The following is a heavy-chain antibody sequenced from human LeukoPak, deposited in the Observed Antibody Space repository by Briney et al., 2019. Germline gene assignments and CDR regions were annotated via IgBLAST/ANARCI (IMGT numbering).Heavy chain of an antibody. V-gene: IGHV3-7*01. J-gene: IGHJ4*02. Sequence: GESLRLSCAASGFIFSNYWMSWVRQVPGKGLEWVGNIKKDGSETYYVDSVKGRFIISRDNAKNSLFLQMNSLRAEDTAVYYCARDRGLGSNAWYFPLDFWGQGTLVTVSS. CDR3: ARDRGLGSNAWYFPLDF. CDR2: IKKDGSET. D-gene: IGHD6-13*01. CDR1: GFIFSNYW.